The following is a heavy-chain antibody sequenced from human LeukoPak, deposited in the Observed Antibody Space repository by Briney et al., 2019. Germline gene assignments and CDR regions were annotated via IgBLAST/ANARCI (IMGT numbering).Heavy chain of an antibody. CDR1: GFTFSSYA. J-gene: IGHJ4*02. Sequence: GGSLRLSCAASGFTFSSYAMHWVRQAPGKGLEWVSIIYGSGSTYYADSVKGRFTISRDNSKNMVYLQLNSLRAEDTAIFYCVQIPGGGYWGQGTLVTVSS. CDR2: IYGSGST. D-gene: IGHD5-24*01. V-gene: IGHV3-53*01. CDR3: VQIPGGGY.